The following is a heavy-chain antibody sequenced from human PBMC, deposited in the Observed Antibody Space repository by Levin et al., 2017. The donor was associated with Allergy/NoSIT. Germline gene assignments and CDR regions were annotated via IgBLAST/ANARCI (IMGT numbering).Heavy chain of an antibody. J-gene: IGHJ4*02. CDR2: MKSRSGDT. CDR1: GYVFTNYF. CDR3: ARDTAWSLDY. V-gene: IGHV1-2*06. Sequence: ASVKVSCKTSGYVFTNYFHHWVRQAPGQGPEWMGRMKSRSGDTNYAQKFQGRVTMTRDTSIGTVYLDLTSLTPDDTAVYYCARDTAWSLDYWGQGTLVTVSS. D-gene: IGHD2-8*02.